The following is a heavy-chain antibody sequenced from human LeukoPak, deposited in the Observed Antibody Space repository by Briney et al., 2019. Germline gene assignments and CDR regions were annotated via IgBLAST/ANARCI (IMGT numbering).Heavy chain of an antibody. D-gene: IGHD3-22*01. J-gene: IGHJ4*02. V-gene: IGHV5-51*01. CDR1: GYTFTSYW. CDR2: VFPGDSDT. Sequence: GESLKISCHASGYTFTSYWIAWVRQKPGKGLEWMGIVFPGDSDTRYSPSFQGQVTFSVDKSISTAYLHWSSLKASDTALYYCARLNYYDSTGQYSALDYWGQGTLVSVPS. CDR3: ARLNYYDSTGQYSALDY.